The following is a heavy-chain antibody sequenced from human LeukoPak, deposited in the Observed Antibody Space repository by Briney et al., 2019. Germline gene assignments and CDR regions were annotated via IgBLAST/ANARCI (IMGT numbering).Heavy chain of an antibody. J-gene: IGHJ5*02. CDR3: AREMLAAVAAQS. D-gene: IGHD6-19*01. Sequence: GGSLRRSCAASGFTFSDYYMSWIRQAPGKGLEWVSYISSSGSTIYYAGSVKGRFTISRDNAKNSLYLQMNSLRAEDTAVYYCAREMLAAVAAQSWGQGTLVTVSS. V-gene: IGHV3-11*04. CDR2: ISSSGSTI. CDR1: GFTFSDYY.